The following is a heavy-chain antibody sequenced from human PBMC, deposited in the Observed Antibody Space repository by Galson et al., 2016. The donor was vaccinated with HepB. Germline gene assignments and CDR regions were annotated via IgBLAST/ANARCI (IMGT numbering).Heavy chain of an antibody. J-gene: IGHJ4*02. CDR3: TRVGPTGYFFDY. Sequence: LRLSCAASGFTFSSYAMSWVRQAPGKGLEWISSISGSGHNTYYADSVEGRFTISRDNSKNTLYLQMNSLRAEDTAIYYCTRVGPTGYFFDYWGQGALVTVSS. CDR1: GFTFSSYA. V-gene: IGHV3-23*01. D-gene: IGHD3-22*01. CDR2: ISGSGHNT.